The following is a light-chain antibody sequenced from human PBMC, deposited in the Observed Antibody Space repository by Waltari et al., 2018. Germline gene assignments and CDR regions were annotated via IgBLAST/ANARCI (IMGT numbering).Light chain of an antibody. CDR2: WAS. Sequence: DIVMTQSPDALAVSLGERATINCRSSQSLLYSANNQNYLGRYQQKPGQPPKLLIYWASNRESGVPDRFSGGGSGTDFTLTISSLQAEDVAVYYCQQYYGTPYTFGQGTKLEIK. CDR3: QQYYGTPYT. V-gene: IGKV4-1*01. CDR1: QSLLYSANNQNY. J-gene: IGKJ2*01.